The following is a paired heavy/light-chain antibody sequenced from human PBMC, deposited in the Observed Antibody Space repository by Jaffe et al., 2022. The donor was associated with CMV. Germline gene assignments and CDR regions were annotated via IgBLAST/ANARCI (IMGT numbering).Light chain of an antibody. Sequence: DVVMTQSPLSLPVTLGQPASISCRSSQSLEHNDGNTYLTWFQQRPGQSPRRLIYKVSNRDSGVPDRFSGSGSGTDFTLKINRVEAEDVAVYYCMQGTHWPQGYTFGQGTKLEI. CDR1: QSLEHNDGNTY. CDR3: MQGTHWPQGYT. J-gene: IGKJ2*01. CDR2: KVS. V-gene: IGKV2-30*02.
Heavy chain of an antibody. CDR3: ARGETSGGDYAAIDS. J-gene: IGHJ4*02. D-gene: IGHD4-17*01. Sequence: EVLLMESGGGLVQPGGSLRLSCAASGFTFNTYGMNWVRQAPGKGLEWVSYIDGGSRSIYYVDSVKGRFTISRDNAKNSLFLQLNSLKNEDTAVYYCARGETSGGDYAAIDSWGQGTLVTVSS. CDR1: GFTFNTYG. V-gene: IGHV3-48*02. CDR2: IDGGSRSI.